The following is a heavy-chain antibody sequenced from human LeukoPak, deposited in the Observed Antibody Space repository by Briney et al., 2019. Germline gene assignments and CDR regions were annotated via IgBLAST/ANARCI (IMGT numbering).Heavy chain of an antibody. CDR1: GYTFTRYD. Sequence: ASVKVSCKASGYTFTRYDINWVRQATGQGLEWMGWMNPNSGNTGYAQKFQGRVTITRNTSITTAYMELSSLRSEDTAVYYCARSQRFSLITFGRVIVSDPWGQGTLVTVSS. CDR3: ARSQRFSLITFGRVIVSDP. V-gene: IGHV1-8*03. CDR2: MNPNSGNT. J-gene: IGHJ5*02. D-gene: IGHD3-16*02.